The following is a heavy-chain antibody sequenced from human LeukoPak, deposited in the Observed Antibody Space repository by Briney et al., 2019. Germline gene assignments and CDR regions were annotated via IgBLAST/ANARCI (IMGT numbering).Heavy chain of an antibody. CDR2: ISGSGGST. Sequence: GGSLRLSCAASGFTFSSYAMSWVRQGPGKGLEWVSAISGSGGSTDYADSVKGRFTISRDNSKNTLYLQINSLRAEDTAVYYCAKENYDVLTGYPIDYWGQGTLVTVSS. CDR1: GFTFSSYA. CDR3: AKENYDVLTGYPIDY. D-gene: IGHD3-9*01. V-gene: IGHV3-23*01. J-gene: IGHJ4*02.